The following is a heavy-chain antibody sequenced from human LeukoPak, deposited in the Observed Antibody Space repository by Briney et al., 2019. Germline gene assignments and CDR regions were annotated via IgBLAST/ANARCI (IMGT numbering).Heavy chain of an antibody. CDR3: ARDKQVVVGATTAYDY. Sequence: PGGSLRLSCAASGFTFDDYGMHWVRQAPGKGLEWVSLISWDGDHTYYADSVKGRFTISRDNAKNSLYLQMNSLRAEDTAVYYCARDKQVVVGATTAYDYWGQGTLVTVSS. J-gene: IGHJ4*02. CDR1: GFTFDDYG. V-gene: IGHV3-43D*03. D-gene: IGHD1-26*01. CDR2: ISWDGDHT.